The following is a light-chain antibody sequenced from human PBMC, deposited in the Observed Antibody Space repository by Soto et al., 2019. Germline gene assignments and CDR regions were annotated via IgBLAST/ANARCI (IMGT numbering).Light chain of an antibody. CDR1: QSIANY. Sequence: DFQITQSPSSLSASVGDRVTIICRASQSIANYLNWYQQKPGKAPSLLIYSASTLQSGVPSRFSGSGSGTDFTLTISSLQPEDFATYFCQQTYSAPPTFGGGTKVEIK. CDR2: SAS. V-gene: IGKV1-39*01. J-gene: IGKJ4*01. CDR3: QQTYSAPPT.